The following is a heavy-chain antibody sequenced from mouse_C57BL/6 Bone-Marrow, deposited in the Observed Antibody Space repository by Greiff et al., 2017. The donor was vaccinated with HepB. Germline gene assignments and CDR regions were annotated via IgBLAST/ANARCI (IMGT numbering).Heavy chain of an antibody. J-gene: IGHJ1*03. V-gene: IGHV1-81*01. CDR3: ARERIYYYGSRYFDV. Sequence: QVQLQQSGAELARPGASVKLSCKASGYTFTSYGISWVKQRTGQGLEWIGEIYPRSGNTYYNEKFKGKATLTADKSSSTAYMELRSLTSEDSAVYFCARERIYYYGSRYFDVWGTGTTVTVSS. CDR2: IYPRSGNT. CDR1: GYTFTSYG. D-gene: IGHD1-1*01.